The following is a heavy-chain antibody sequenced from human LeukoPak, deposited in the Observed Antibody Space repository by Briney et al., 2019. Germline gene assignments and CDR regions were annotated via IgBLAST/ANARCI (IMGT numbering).Heavy chain of an antibody. CDR1: GYTFTSYD. D-gene: IGHD6-13*01. J-gene: IGHJ5*02. V-gene: IGHV1-8*03. CDR2: MNPNSGNT. CDR3: ARRRIAAAGMAFDP. Sequence: GASVKVSCKASGYTFTSYDINWVRQATGQGLEWMGWMNPNSGNTGYAQKFQGRVTITRNTSISTAYMELSSLRSEDTAVYYCARRRIAAAGMAFDPWGQGTLVTVSS.